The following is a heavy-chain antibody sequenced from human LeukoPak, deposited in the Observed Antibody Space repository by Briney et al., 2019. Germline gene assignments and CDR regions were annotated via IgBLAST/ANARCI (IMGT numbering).Heavy chain of an antibody. CDR1: GFTFSTYG. D-gene: IGHD5-12*01. CDR3: ARWSISAGHSSPDV. J-gene: IGHJ6*02. CDR2: IWYDGSIK. Sequence: GGSLRLSCAASGFTFSTYGMHWVRQAPGKGLEWVAVIWYDGSIKYYADSLRGRFTISRDNSKNTLHLQMNSLRAEDTAVYYCARWSISAGHSSPDVWGQGTTVTVSS. V-gene: IGHV3-33*01.